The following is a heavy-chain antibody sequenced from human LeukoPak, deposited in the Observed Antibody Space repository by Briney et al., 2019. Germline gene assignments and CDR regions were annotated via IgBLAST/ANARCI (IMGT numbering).Heavy chain of an antibody. CDR2: ISSSSSYI. CDR3: ARVTVAGTLDP. V-gene: IGHV3-21*01. Sequence: GGSLRLSCAASGFTFSSYSMNWVRQAPGKGLEWVSSISSSSSYIYYADSVKGRFTISRDYAKNSLYLQMNSLRAEDTAVYYCARVTVAGTLDPWGQGTLVTVSS. J-gene: IGHJ5*02. CDR1: GFTFSSYS. D-gene: IGHD6-19*01.